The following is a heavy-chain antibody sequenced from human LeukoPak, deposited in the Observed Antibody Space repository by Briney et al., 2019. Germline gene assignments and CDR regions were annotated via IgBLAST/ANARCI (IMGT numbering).Heavy chain of an antibody. Sequence: GGSLRLSCAASGFTFSSYWMSWVRQAPGKGLEWVSAISGSGGSTYYADSVKGRFTISRDNSKNTLYLQMNSLRAEDTAVYYCAKDSGGYGSGSYYSTYYWGQGTLVTVSS. CDR1: GFTFSSYW. D-gene: IGHD3-10*01. J-gene: IGHJ4*02. V-gene: IGHV3-23*01. CDR2: ISGSGGST. CDR3: AKDSGGYGSGSYYSTYY.